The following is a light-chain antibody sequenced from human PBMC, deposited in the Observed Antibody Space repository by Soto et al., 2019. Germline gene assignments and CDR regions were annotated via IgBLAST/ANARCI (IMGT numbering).Light chain of an antibody. CDR1: SSDVGSYNL. Sequence: QSVLTQPASVSGSPEQSITISCTGTSSDVGSYNLVSWYQQHPGKAPKVMIYEATKRPSGVSNRFSGSKSGNTASLTISGIQAEDEADYYCCAYAGSCTVVFGGGTKLTVL. V-gene: IGLV2-23*01. CDR2: EAT. J-gene: IGLJ3*02. CDR3: CAYAGSCTVV.